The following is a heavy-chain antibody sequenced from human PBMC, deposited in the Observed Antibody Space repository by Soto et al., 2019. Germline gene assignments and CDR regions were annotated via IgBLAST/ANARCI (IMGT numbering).Heavy chain of an antibody. V-gene: IGHV3-23*01. Sequence: GSLRLSCAASGFSVNSNFMNWVRQAPGEGLEWVSAISGSGGSTYYADSVKGRFTISRDNSKNTLYLQMNSLRAEDTAVYYCAKVVSSSWYGYLYYFDYWGQGTLVTVSS. D-gene: IGHD6-13*01. CDR3: AKVVSSSWYGYLYYFDY. J-gene: IGHJ4*02. CDR2: ISGSGGST. CDR1: GFSVNSNF.